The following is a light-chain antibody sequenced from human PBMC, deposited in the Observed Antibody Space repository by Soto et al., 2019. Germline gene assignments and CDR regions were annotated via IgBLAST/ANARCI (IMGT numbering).Light chain of an antibody. Sequence: TQTAYSLTVYPGQSATVSCRASQSVSTNYLAWYQQKPGQAPRLLIYRTSTRATGIPDRFSGGGSGTDFTLTISRLAPEDFAVYYCQQYGTSPQTSAQGAKVDI. J-gene: IGKJ1*01. CDR1: QSVSTNY. CDR2: RTS. CDR3: QQYGTSPQT. V-gene: IGKV3-20*01.